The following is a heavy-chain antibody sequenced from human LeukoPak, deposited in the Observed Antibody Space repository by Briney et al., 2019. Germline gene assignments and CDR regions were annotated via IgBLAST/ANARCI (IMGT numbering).Heavy chain of an antibody. Sequence: SETLSLTCTVSGASFSNNNYYWGWVRQPPGKGLEWVASIYYSGSTYYNPSLKSRVTISVNTSKNHLSLILSSVTAADTAVYYCAPGGYIGYGHAFDIWGQGTMVTVSS. CDR2: IYYSGST. CDR3: APGGYIGYGHAFDI. J-gene: IGHJ3*02. D-gene: IGHD5-12*01. V-gene: IGHV4-39*07. CDR1: GASFSNNNYY.